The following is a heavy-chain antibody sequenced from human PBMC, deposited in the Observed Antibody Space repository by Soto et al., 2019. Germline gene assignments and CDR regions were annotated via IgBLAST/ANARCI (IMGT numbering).Heavy chain of an antibody. CDR2: IYPGDSDT. Sequence: PGEPLKISCKGSGYSFTSYWIGWVRQMPGKGLEWMGFIYPGDSDTRYSPSFQGQVTISADKSISTAYLQWSSLKASDTAMYYCARSIVATIWNFDYWGQGTLVTVSS. CDR3: ARSIVATIWNFDY. J-gene: IGHJ4*02. CDR1: GYSFTSYW. D-gene: IGHD5-12*01. V-gene: IGHV5-51*01.